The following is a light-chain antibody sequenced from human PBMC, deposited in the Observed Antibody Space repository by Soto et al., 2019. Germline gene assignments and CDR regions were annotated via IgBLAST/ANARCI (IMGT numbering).Light chain of an antibody. CDR2: AAS. J-gene: IGKJ1*01. CDR3: QQYGTSPWT. CDR1: QSVSSSY. V-gene: IGKV3-20*01. Sequence: EIVLTQSPGTLSLSPGERATLSCRTSQSVSSSYLAWYQQKPGQAPRLLIYAASRRATGIPDRFSGSGSGTDFTLTISRLEPEDSAVFYCQQYGTSPWTFGQGTKVEIK.